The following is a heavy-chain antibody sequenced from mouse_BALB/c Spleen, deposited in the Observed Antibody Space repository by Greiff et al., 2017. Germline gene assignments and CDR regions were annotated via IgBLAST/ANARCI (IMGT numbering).Heavy chain of an antibody. J-gene: IGHJ4*01. V-gene: IGHV5-4*02. D-gene: IGHD1-1*01. CDR2: ISDGGSYT. CDR3: ARDPLYGTFYAMDY. Sequence: EVQGVESGGGLVKPGGSLKLSCAASGFTFSDYYMYWVRQTPEKRLEWVATISDGGSYTYYPDSVKGRFTISRDNAKNNLYLQMSSLKSEDTAMYYCARDPLYGTFYAMDYWGQGTSVTVSS. CDR1: GFTFSDYY.